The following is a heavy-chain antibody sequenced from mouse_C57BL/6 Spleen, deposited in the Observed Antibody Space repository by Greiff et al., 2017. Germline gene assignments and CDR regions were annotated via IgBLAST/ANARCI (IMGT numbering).Heavy chain of an antibody. CDR1: GFTFSSYA. Sequence: EVQRVESGGGLVKPGGSLKLSCAASGFTFSSYAMSWVRQTPEKRLEWVATISDGGSYTYYPDNVKGRFTISRDNAKNNLYLQMSHLKSEDTAMYYCAREGNDYDVFDYWGQGTTLTVSS. J-gene: IGHJ2*01. CDR3: AREGNDYDVFDY. CDR2: ISDGGSYT. V-gene: IGHV5-4*01. D-gene: IGHD2-4*01.